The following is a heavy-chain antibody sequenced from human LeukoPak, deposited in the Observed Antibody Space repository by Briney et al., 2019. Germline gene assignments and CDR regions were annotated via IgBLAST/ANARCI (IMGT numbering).Heavy chain of an antibody. D-gene: IGHD3-16*01. J-gene: IGHJ4*02. CDR1: GFTVSSNY. CDR2: IYSDNT. V-gene: IGHV3-53*01. CDR3: ARRAGAYPHPYDY. Sequence: PGGSLRLSCAASGFTVSSNYMSWVRQAPGKGLEWVSFIYSDNTHYSDSVKGRFTISRDNSRNTLYLQMNSLRAEDTAVYYCARRAGAYPHPYDYWGQGTLVTVSS.